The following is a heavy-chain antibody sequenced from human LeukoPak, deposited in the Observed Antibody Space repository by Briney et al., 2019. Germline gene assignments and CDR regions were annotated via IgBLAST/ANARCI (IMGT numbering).Heavy chain of an antibody. CDR3: ASLRFLSQDAFDI. CDR2: IYPGDSDT. J-gene: IGHJ3*02. D-gene: IGHD3-3*01. CDR1: GYSFTSYW. Sequence: GESLKISCKGSGYSFTSYWIGWVRQMPGKGLEWMGIIYPGDSDTRYSPSFQGQVTISADKSISTAYLQWNSLKASDTAMYYCASLRFLSQDAFDIWGQGTMVTVSS. V-gene: IGHV5-51*01.